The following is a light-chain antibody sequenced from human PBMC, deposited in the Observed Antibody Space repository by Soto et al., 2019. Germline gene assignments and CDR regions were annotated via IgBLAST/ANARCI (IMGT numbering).Light chain of an antibody. J-gene: IGLJ1*01. CDR1: SSNIGSNY. CDR2: SNN. V-gene: IGLV1-47*02. CDR3: AAWDDSLSGYV. Sequence: QSVLTQPPSASGTPGQRATFSCSGSSSNIGSNYVYWYQQLPGTAPKLLIYSNNQRPSGVPDRFSGSKSGTSASLAISGLRSEDEADYYCAAWDDSLSGYVFGTGTKLTVL.